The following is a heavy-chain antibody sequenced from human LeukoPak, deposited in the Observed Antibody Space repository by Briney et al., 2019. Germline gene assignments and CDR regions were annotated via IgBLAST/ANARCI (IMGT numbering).Heavy chain of an antibody. V-gene: IGHV3-23*01. CDR2: ISGIGCST. CDR3: ANLLGYCSGGSCYSSVY. CDR1: GFTFSSYA. Sequence: TGGSLRLSCAASGFTFSSYAMSWVRQAQGEGVEGVSGISGIGCSTYYPASLKGRFTISRDNSKNTLYLQMNSLRAEDTAVYYCANLLGYCSGGSCYSSVYWGQGTLVTVSS. D-gene: IGHD2-15*01. J-gene: IGHJ4*02.